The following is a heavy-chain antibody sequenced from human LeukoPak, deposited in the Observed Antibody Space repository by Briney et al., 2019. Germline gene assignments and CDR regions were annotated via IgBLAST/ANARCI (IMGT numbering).Heavy chain of an antibody. D-gene: IGHD1-1*01. J-gene: IGHJ4*02. CDR3: TTENWYVFEN. CDR2: ITLDGSDS. CDR1: GFTFSSYW. Sequence: PGGSLRLSCAASGFTFSSYWMAWVRQAPGKGLEWVANITLDGSDSYYVDSVKGRFTVSRDNAKNSLYLQMNSLRVEDTAVFYCTTENWYVFENWGQGSLVTVSS. V-gene: IGHV3-7*04.